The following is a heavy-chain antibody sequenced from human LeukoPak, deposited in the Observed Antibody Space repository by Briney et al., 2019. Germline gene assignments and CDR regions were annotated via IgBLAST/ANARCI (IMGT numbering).Heavy chain of an antibody. D-gene: IGHD2/OR15-2a*01. CDR1: GYTFTSYY. CDR3: ARLATNITYNWFDP. J-gene: IGHJ5*02. V-gene: IGHV1-46*01. Sequence: ASVKVSCKASGYTFTSYYIYWVRQAPGQGLEWMGIINPTGGSASYAQKFQGRVTMTRDMSTSTVYMGLSSLRSEDTAVYYCARLATNITYNWFDPWGQGTLVTVSS. CDR2: INPTGGSA.